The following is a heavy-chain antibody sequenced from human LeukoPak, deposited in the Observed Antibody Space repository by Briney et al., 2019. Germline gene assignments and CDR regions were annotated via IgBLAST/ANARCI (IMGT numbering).Heavy chain of an antibody. J-gene: IGHJ3*02. CDR1: GGSISSGGYY. V-gene: IGHV4-31*03. CDR2: IYYSGTT. Sequence: PSETLSLTCTVSGGSISSGGYYWGWIRQHPGKGLEWIGYIYYSGTTYYNPSLKSRVTISVDTSQNQFSLKLSSVTAADTAVYYCARVPIAVAGTFAFDIWGQGTMVTVSS. CDR3: ARVPIAVAGTFAFDI. D-gene: IGHD6-19*01.